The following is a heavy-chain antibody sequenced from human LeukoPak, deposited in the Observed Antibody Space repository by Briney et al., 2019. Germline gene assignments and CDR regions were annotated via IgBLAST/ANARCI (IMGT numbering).Heavy chain of an antibody. J-gene: IGHJ4*02. V-gene: IGHV3-48*01. D-gene: IGHD5-12*01. CDR2: ITSSSSTI. CDR1: GFSFSTYS. Sequence: PGGSLRLPCAASGFSFSTYSMNWVRQAPGKGLEWVSYITSSSSTIYYADSVKGRFTISRDNAKNSLYLQMNSLRAEDTAVYYCARDSRYSGYDSNSFDYWGQGTLVTVSS. CDR3: ARDSRYSGYDSNSFDY.